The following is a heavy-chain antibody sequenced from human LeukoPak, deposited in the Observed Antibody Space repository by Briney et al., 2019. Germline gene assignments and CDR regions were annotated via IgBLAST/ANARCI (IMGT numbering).Heavy chain of an antibody. CDR3: ARHKDYYYSYMDV. Sequence: SETLSLTCSVSGDSISTSSYYWGWIRQPPGKGLEWIGTIYYSGSTYYNPSLTSRVTISVDTSKNQFSLKLSSVTATDTAVYYCARHKDYYYSYMDVWGKGTTVAISS. CDR2: IYYSGST. CDR1: GDSISTSSYY. V-gene: IGHV4-39*01. J-gene: IGHJ6*03.